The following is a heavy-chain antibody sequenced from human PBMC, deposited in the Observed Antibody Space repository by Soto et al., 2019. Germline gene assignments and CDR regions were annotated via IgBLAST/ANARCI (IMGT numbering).Heavy chain of an antibody. CDR2: ISNSGTT. CDR1: GDSISSGEYF. J-gene: IGHJ4*02. V-gene: IGHV4-30-4*01. CDR3: ARGAYGVAVLY. Sequence: QVQLQESGPGLVKPSQTLSLTCTVSGDSISSGEYFWSWIRQPPGMGLESIAYISNSGTTYYNPSLKSRITISIDTSKNQFSLKLSSMTAADTAVYYCARGAYGVAVLYWGQGTLVTVSS. D-gene: IGHD4-17*01.